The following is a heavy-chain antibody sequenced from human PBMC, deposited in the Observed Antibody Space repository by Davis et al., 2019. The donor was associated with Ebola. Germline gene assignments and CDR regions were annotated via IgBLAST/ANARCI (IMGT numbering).Heavy chain of an antibody. Sequence: GGSLRLSCAASGFTFDDYAMHWVRQAPGKGLEWVSGTSWSGGSLGYADSVKGRFAISRDNAKNSLYLQMNSLRDEDTAVYYCARGPVIVVGYYFDYWGQGTLVTVSS. V-gene: IGHV3-9*01. D-gene: IGHD3-22*01. CDR2: TSWSGGSL. CDR3: ARGPVIVVGYYFDY. J-gene: IGHJ4*02. CDR1: GFTFDDYA.